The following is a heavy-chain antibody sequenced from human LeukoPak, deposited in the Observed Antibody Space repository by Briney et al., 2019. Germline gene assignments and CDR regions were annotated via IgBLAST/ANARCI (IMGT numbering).Heavy chain of an antibody. CDR3: ARGGTIRPGDY. CDR2: INPSGGST. Sequence: ASVKVSCKASGYTFTSYGISWVRQAPGQGLEWMGIINPSGGSTSYAQKFQGRVTMTRDTSTSTVYMELSSLRSEDTAVYYCARGGTIRPGDYWGQGTLVTVSS. J-gene: IGHJ4*02. D-gene: IGHD1/OR15-1a*01. V-gene: IGHV1-46*01. CDR1: GYTFTSYG.